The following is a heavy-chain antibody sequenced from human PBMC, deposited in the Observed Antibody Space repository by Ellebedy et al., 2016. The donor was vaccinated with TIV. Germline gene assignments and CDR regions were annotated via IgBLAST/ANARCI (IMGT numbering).Heavy chain of an antibody. Sequence: GESLKISCAASGFSFGNFGMQWVRQAPGEGLEWVAVISYDGSVQDYPDSVKGRFTISRDNSKNTLYLQMNSLRAEDTAVYYCAKDVNNYDSGGYYYVDEDFQHWGQGTLVTVSS. D-gene: IGHD3-22*01. V-gene: IGHV3-30*18. CDR2: ISYDGSVQ. CDR3: AKDVNNYDSGGYYYVDEDFQH. J-gene: IGHJ1*01. CDR1: GFSFGNFG.